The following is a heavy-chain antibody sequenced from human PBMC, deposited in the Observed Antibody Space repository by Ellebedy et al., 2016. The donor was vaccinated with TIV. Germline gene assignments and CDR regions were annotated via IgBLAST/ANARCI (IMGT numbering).Heavy chain of an antibody. Sequence: MPSETLSLTCTVSGGSMPTYYWSWIRQSPGKGLEWIGNIYYSGSTNYNPSLKSRVTMTVDPSKDQFSLKLHSVTAADTALYYCARLWTGVSTHLDYWGQGTLVTVSS. V-gene: IGHV4-59*08. CDR3: ARLWTGVSTHLDY. CDR2: IYYSGST. J-gene: IGHJ4*02. CDR1: GGSMPTYY. D-gene: IGHD1-1*01.